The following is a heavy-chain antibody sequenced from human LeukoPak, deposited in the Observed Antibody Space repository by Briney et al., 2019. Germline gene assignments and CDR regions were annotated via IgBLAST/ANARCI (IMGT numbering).Heavy chain of an antibody. D-gene: IGHD3-10*01. CDR1: GGAISSYY. CDR2: IYYSGST. J-gene: IGHJ4*02. V-gene: IGHV4-59*01. Sequence: SEPLSLPCTVSGGAISSYYWSWMRQPPGKGLEGIGYIYYSGSTNYNPSLKSRVTISVDTSKNQFSLKLSSVTAADTAVYYCARVGFGELYSPFDCWGQGTLVTVSS. CDR3: ARVGFGELYSPFDC.